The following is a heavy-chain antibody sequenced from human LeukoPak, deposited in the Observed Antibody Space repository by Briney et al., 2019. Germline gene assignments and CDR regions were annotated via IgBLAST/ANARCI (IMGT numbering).Heavy chain of an antibody. Sequence: PGGSLRLSCAASGFTFSDYYMSWIRQAPGKGLEWVSYISSSGSTIYYADSVKGRFTISRDNAKNSLYLQMNSLRAEDTAVYYCARDLGDYYYHYMDVWGKGTTVTVSS. CDR2: ISSSGSTI. CDR3: ARDLGDYYYHYMDV. D-gene: IGHD3-16*01. J-gene: IGHJ6*03. CDR1: GFTFSDYY. V-gene: IGHV3-11*04.